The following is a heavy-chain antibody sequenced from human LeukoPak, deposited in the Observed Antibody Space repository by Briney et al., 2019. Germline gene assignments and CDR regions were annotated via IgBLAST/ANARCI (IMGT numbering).Heavy chain of an antibody. CDR2: INGYNGNT. V-gene: IGHV1-18*01. D-gene: IGHD2-8*01. CDR3: ASGRDYWWEAYYFDY. CDR1: GYTFTSYG. Sequence: ASVKVSCKASGYTFTSYGLSWVRQAPGQGLEWMGWINGYNGNTNYAQKLQGRLTMTTDTSTRTAYMELRSLRSDDTAVYYCASGRDYWWEAYYFDYWGQGTLVTVSS. J-gene: IGHJ4*02.